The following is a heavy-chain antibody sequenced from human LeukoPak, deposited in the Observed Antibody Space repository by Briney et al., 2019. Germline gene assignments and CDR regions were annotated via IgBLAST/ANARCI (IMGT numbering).Heavy chain of an antibody. D-gene: IGHD1-26*01. CDR2: MKANSGNR. CDR3: ARGPKWGGDYYYMDI. J-gene: IGHJ6*03. Sequence: SVNLSCNASGYTFTSFYINWVRHATGQGLEWMGWMKANSGNRSYAHKVEGRVTMAMNTSISTAYIVLRSLRSEDTAVYYCARGPKWGGDYYYMDIWGKGTMVTVSS. CDR1: GYTFTSFY. V-gene: IGHV1-8*01.